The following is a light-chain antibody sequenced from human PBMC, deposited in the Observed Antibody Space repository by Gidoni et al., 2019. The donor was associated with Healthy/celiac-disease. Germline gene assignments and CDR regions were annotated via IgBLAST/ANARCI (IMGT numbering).Light chain of an antibody. Sequence: QSVLTQPPSVSGAPGQRVTISCTGSSSNIGAGYDVHVYQQLPGTAPKLLLYGNSNRPSGVPDRFSGSKSGTSASLAITGLQAEDEADYYCQSYDSSLSGSRVFGGGTKLTVL. J-gene: IGLJ3*02. V-gene: IGLV1-40*01. CDR2: GNS. CDR1: SSNIGAGYD. CDR3: QSYDSSLSGSRV.